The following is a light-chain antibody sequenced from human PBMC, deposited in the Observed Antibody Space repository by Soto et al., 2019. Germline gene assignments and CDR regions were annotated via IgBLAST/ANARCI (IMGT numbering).Light chain of an antibody. CDR3: QQYNNWPRT. V-gene: IGKV3-15*01. CDR1: QSVRIN. J-gene: IGKJ5*01. CDR2: GAS. Sequence: SVNTGAPGILTVTPGERATLSCRASQSVRINVAWYQQKNGQAPRLLVYGASTRASGIPDRFSGSASGTEFTLTISSLQSEDFAVYYCQQYNNWPRTFGLGTRLEIK.